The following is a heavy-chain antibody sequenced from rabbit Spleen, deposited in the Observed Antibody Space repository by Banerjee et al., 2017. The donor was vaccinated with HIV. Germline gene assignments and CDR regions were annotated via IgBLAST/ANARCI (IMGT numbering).Heavy chain of an antibody. D-gene: IGHD1-1*01. CDR1: GFSFSSNW. CDR3: ARDLVAVIGWNFNL. Sequence: LEESGGGLVKPGGTLTLTCTVSGFSFSSNWICWVRQAPGRGPEWIACIDNGDDSTYYASWAKGRFTFSKSSSTTRTLQMTSLTAADTATYFCARDLVAVIGWNFNLWGQGTLVTVS. J-gene: IGHJ4*01. CDR2: IDNGDDST. V-gene: IGHV1S45*01.